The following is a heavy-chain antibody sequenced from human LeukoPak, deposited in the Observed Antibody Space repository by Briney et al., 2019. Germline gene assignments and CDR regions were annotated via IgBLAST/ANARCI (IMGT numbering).Heavy chain of an antibody. CDR1: GFTFSSYG. V-gene: IGHV3-33*01. D-gene: IGHD2-8*01. J-gene: IGHJ4*02. Sequence: GRSLRLSCAASGFTFSSYGMHWVRQAPGKGLEWVAVIWYDGSDKYYADSVRGRFTISRDNSKSTLYLQMNSLRAEVTAVYYCARGPRMVYASYFDYWGQGTLVTVSS. CDR2: IWYDGSDK. CDR3: ARGPRMVYASYFDY.